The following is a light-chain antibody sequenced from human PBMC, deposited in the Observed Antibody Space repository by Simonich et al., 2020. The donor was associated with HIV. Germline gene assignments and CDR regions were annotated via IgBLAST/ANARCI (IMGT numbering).Light chain of an antibody. Sequence: AIQLNQSPSSLSASVGDRVTINCRASQGISSALAWYQQKPGKAPKLLIYDASNLESGVPSRFSGSGSGTDFTLTISSLQPEDFATYYCEQFNTYPYTFGLGTKLGIK. J-gene: IGKJ2*01. CDR1: QGISSA. CDR3: EQFNTYPYT. CDR2: DAS. V-gene: IGKV1-13*02.